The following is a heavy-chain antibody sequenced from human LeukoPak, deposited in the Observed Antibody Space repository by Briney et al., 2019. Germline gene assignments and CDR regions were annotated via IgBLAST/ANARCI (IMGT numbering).Heavy chain of an antibody. CDR1: VGSLSGYY. CDR3: AREGWPKVRYGLTKDGFDV. V-gene: IGHV4-34*01. J-gene: IGHJ3*01. CDR2: IKQNGNT. Sequence: SETLSLTCGVYVGSLSGYYWRCIRQTPWKGLEWIGEIKQNGNTNYDPSLRSRITISVDTANNQFSLKLTSVTAADTAMYYCAREGWPKVRYGLTKDGFDVWGQGTMVTVSS. D-gene: IGHD3-10*01.